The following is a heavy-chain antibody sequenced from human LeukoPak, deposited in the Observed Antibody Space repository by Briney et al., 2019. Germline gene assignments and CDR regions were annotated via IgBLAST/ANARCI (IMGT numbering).Heavy chain of an antibody. J-gene: IGHJ4*02. D-gene: IGHD6-19*01. CDR3: TLSSGWYYFDY. CDR1: GFTFDDYA. Sequence: GGSLTLSCAASGFTFDDYAMHWVRQAPGKGLEWVSGISWNSGSIGYADSVKGRFTISRDNAKNSLYLQMNSLRAEDTALYYCTLSSGWYYFDYWGQGTLVTVSS. V-gene: IGHV3-9*01. CDR2: ISWNSGSI.